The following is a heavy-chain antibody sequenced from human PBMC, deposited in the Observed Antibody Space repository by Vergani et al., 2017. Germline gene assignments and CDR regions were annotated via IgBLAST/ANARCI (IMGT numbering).Heavy chain of an antibody. V-gene: IGHV3-33*01. D-gene: IGHD2-8*01. J-gene: IGHJ6*03. CDR3: ARSGSCVHGVCYMTYYYYMDV. CDR2: ILYDGSKE. CDR1: GFTLSSHA. Sequence: QVQLEESGGGVVQPGRSLRLSCAGSGFTLSSHAMHWVRQAPGKGLEWVAFILYDGSKEYYADSVKGRFTISRDNSKNTLYLQMNNLRAADTAVYYCARSGSCVHGVCYMTYYYYMDVWGKGTAVTVSS.